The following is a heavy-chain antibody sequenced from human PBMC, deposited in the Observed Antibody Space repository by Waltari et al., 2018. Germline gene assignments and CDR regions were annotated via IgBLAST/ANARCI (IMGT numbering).Heavy chain of an antibody. CDR3: AKDLIAVAGTGVFDI. J-gene: IGHJ3*02. V-gene: IGHV3-30*02. CDR1: GFALSRSG. D-gene: IGHD6-19*01. Sequence: QPVESRGGVVQPGGSLRLYCSASGFALSRSGMHCVRQAPGKGLEWVAFIRYDGSNKYYADSVKGRFTISRDNSKNTLYLQMNSLRAEDTAVYYCAKDLIAVAGTGVFDIWGQGTMVTVSS. CDR2: IRYDGSNK.